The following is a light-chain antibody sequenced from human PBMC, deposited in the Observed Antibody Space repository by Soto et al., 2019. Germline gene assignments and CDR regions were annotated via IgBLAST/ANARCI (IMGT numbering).Light chain of an antibody. Sequence: QSALTQPASVSGSPGQSITISCTGTNSDIGGYDFVSWYQQLPGKAPNLMIFEVSNRPSGVSDRFSGSKSDNTASLTITGLQPADEADYYCISYTSTSTYVFGTGTKLTVL. CDR3: ISYTSTSTYV. J-gene: IGLJ1*01. CDR2: EVS. V-gene: IGLV2-14*01. CDR1: NSDIGGYDF.